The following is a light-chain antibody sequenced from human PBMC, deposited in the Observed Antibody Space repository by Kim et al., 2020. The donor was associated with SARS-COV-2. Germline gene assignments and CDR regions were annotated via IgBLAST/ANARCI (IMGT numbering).Light chain of an antibody. J-gene: IGKJ1*01. V-gene: IGKV1-16*02. Sequence: ACVCDRVTITCRARQDISNYLAWFQQRPGKAPKYLIYAASSLQSGGPSKFSGRRSGTDFTLTISSLQPEDLATYYCQQYNTYPPTFGQGTKVDIK. CDR1: QDISNY. CDR2: AAS. CDR3: QQYNTYPPT.